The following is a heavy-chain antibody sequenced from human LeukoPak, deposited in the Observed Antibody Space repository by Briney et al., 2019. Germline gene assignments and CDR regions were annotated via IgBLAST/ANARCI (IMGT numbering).Heavy chain of an antibody. V-gene: IGHV3-30-3*01. CDR2: ISYDGSNK. CDR1: GFTFSSYA. Sequence: GGSLRLSCAASGFTFSSYAMHWVRQAPGKGPEWVAVISYDGSNKYYADSVKGRFTISRDNSKNTLYLQMNSLRAEDTAVYYCARDRGYCSSTSCRYYYYGMDVWGQGTTVTVSS. J-gene: IGHJ6*02. CDR3: ARDRGYCSSTSCRYYYYGMDV. D-gene: IGHD2-2*01.